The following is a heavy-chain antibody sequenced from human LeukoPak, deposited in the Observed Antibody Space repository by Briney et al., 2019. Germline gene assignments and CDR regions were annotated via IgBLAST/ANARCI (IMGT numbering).Heavy chain of an antibody. CDR3: ARDSSGYRGSAPFDY. Sequence: KPGGSLRLSCAASGFTFSSYSMNWVRQAPGKGLEWVSSISSSSSYIYYAYSVKGRFTISRDNAKNSLYLQINRLRPGHRAGVHCARDSSGYRGSAPFDYWGQGTLVTVSS. CDR2: ISSSSSYI. D-gene: IGHD3-22*01. V-gene: IGHV3-21*01. CDR1: GFTFSSYS. J-gene: IGHJ4*02.